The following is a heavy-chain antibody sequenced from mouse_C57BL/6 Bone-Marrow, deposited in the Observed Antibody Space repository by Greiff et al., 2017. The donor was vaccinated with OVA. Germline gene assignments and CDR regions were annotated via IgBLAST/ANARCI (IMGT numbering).Heavy chain of an antibody. D-gene: IGHD2-1*01. V-gene: IGHV1-64*01. CDR1: GYTFTSYW. CDR3: ARLHYGNYYCDY. Sequence: QVQLQQPGAELVKPGASVKLSCKASGYTFTSYWMHWVKQRPGQGLEWIGMIHPNSGSTNYNEKFKSKATLTVDKSSSTAYMQLSSLTSEDSAVYYCARLHYGNYYCDYWGQGTTLTVSS. J-gene: IGHJ2*01. CDR2: IHPNSGST.